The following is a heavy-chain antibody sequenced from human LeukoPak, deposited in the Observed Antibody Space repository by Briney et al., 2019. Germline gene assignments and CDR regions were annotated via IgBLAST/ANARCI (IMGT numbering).Heavy chain of an antibody. D-gene: IGHD5-24*01. CDR1: GFTFDDHT. Sequence: GGSLRLSCAASGFTFDDHTMHWVRQAPGKGLEWVSLISWDGGATKYAGSVKGRFTISRDNTKKSLYLQMNSLRTEDTALYYCAKSDHRGDGFNYDYWGQGTLVTVSS. V-gene: IGHV3-43*01. CDR3: AKSDHRGDGFNYDY. CDR2: ISWDGGAT. J-gene: IGHJ4*02.